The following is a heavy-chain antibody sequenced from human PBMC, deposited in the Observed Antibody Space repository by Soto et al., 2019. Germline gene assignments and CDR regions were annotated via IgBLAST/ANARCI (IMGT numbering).Heavy chain of an antibody. V-gene: IGHV1-3*05. Sequence: QVQLAQSGAEERKPGASVKGSCEATGYTFTAYAMHWVRQAPGQRLEWIGWINPANGNTKYSQKFQGRLTLTSDTSANTVYMELKSLTSEDTAMYYCTRSAISPYGGLIGPFVYWGQGNLVTVSS. D-gene: IGHD3-16*02. J-gene: IGHJ4*02. CDR3: TRSAISPYGGLIGPFVY. CDR2: INPANGNT. CDR1: GYTFTAYA.